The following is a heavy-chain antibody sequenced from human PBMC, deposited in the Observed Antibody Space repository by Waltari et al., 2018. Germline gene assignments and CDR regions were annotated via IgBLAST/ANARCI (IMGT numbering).Heavy chain of an antibody. CDR2: SYSGVSA. CDR3: ARGPPISAKWELCWFDY. Sequence: EVQVVESGGGLIQPGGSLRLSCAASGFAVSDNYMSWVRQAPGKGLEWAAVSYSGVSAYYADAVKGRFTISRDSSGNTFYLQMSSLRVEDTAVYYCARGPPISAKWELCWFDYWGQGTLVTVSS. CDR1: GFAVSDNY. D-gene: IGHD3-16*01. V-gene: IGHV3-53*01. J-gene: IGHJ4*02.